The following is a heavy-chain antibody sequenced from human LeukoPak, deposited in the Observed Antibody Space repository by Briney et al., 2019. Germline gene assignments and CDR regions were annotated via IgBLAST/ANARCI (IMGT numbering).Heavy chain of an antibody. V-gene: IGHV4-30-4*08. CDR3: ARAGIYGSGSYSPNWFDP. Sequence: PSQTLSLTCTVSGGSISSGDYYWSWIRQPPGKGLEWIGYIYYSRSTYYNPSLKSRVTISVDTSKNQFSLKLSSVTAADTAVYYCARAGIYGSGSYSPNWFDPWGQGTLVTVSS. CDR2: IYYSRST. J-gene: IGHJ5*02. CDR1: GGSISSGDYY. D-gene: IGHD3-10*01.